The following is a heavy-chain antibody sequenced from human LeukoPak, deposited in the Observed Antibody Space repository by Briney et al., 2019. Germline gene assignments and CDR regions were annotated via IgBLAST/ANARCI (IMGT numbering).Heavy chain of an antibody. D-gene: IGHD3-22*01. CDR1: GFTVSSNY. CDR2: IYSGGST. Sequence: GGSLRVSCAASGFTVSSNYMSWVRQAPGKGLEWVSVIYSGGSTYYADSVKGRFTISRDNSKNTLYLQVNSLRAEDTAVYYCARAYDSSGYPDWGQGTLVTVSS. J-gene: IGHJ4*02. V-gene: IGHV3-53*01. CDR3: ARAYDSSGYPD.